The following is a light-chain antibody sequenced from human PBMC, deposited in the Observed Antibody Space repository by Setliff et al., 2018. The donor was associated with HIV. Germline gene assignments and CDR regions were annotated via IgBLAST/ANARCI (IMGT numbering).Light chain of an antibody. CDR3: QSFDSTLSAVV. Sequence: QSALTQPPSVSGAPGQRVTISCTGSSSNIGAGYDVHWYQQLPGAAPQLLIFGNNNRPSGVPDRFSGSKSGTSASLAITGLQAEDGADYYCQSFDSTLSAVVFGGGTKVTVL. V-gene: IGLV1-40*01. J-gene: IGLJ2*01. CDR2: GNN. CDR1: SSNIGAGYD.